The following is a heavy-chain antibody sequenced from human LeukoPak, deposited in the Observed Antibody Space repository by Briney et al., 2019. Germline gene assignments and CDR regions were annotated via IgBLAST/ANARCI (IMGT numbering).Heavy chain of an antibody. D-gene: IGHD3-22*01. CDR3: TTDKIVVVTRFDY. V-gene: IGHV3-21*03. CDR1: GFTFSSYS. Sequence: GGSLRLSCAASGFTFSSYSMNWVRQAPGKGLEWVSSISSSSYIYYADSVKGRFTISRDNAKNSLYLQMNSLKTEDTAVYYCTTDKIVVVTRFDYWGQGTLVTVSS. CDR2: ISSSSYI. J-gene: IGHJ4*02.